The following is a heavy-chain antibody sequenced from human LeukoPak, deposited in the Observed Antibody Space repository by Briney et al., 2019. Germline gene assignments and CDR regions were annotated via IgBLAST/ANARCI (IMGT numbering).Heavy chain of an antibody. CDR2: IYYSGST. V-gene: IGHV4-61*08. CDR1: GGSISSGGHF. CDR3: ARDHVYYDSSGYHDRDAFDI. Sequence: PSETLSLTCTVSGGSISSGGHFWSWIRQHPGKGLEWIGYIYYSGSTNYNPSLKSRVTISVDTSKNQFSLKLSSVTAADTAVYYCARDHVYYDSSGYHDRDAFDIWGQGTMVTVSS. D-gene: IGHD3-22*01. J-gene: IGHJ3*02.